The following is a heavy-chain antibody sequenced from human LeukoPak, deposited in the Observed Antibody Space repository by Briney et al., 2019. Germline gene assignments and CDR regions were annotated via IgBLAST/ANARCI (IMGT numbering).Heavy chain of an antibody. D-gene: IGHD3-3*01. V-gene: IGHV3-21*01. CDR3: ARDEETYYDFWSGHYN. CDR1: GFTFSSYS. Sequence: GGSLSLSCAASGFTFSSYSMNWVRQAPGKGLEWVSSISSSSSYIYYADSVKGRFTISRDNAKNSLYLQMNSLRAEDTAVYYCARDEETYYDFWSGHYNWGQGTLVTVSS. CDR2: ISSSSSYI. J-gene: IGHJ4*02.